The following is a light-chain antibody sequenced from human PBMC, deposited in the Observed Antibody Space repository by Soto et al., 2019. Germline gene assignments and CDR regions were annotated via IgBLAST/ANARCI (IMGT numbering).Light chain of an antibody. CDR3: CSNAGSYTYV. CDR2: DVN. J-gene: IGLJ1*01. CDR1: SSDVGGYNF. Sequence: QSALTQPRSVSGSPGQSVTISCTGTSSDVGGYNFVSWYQQHPGKAPKLMIYDVNKRPSGVPDRFSGSKSGNTASLTISGLKDEDEADYYCCSNAGSYTYVFGTGTKLTVL. V-gene: IGLV2-11*01.